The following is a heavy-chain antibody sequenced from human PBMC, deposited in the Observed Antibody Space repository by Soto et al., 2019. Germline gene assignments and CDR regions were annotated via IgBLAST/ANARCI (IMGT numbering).Heavy chain of an antibody. CDR2: IYYTEGT. CDR1: GASITSNSY. CDR3: ARHERSRGYLYSDYDSACE. J-gene: IGHJ4*02. D-gene: IGHD5-12*01. Sequence: SETLSLTCTVSGASITSNSYWAWMRQPPGKGLEWIGSIYYTEGTSSNPSLRSRVTMSVDTSNNQCSLRLSSVTAADTAVYYCARHERSRGYLYSDYDSACERGKGTLVTVSS. V-gene: IGHV4-39*01.